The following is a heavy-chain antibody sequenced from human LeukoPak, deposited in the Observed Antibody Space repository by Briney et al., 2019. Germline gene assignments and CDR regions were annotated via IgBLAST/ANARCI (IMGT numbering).Heavy chain of an antibody. J-gene: IGHJ6*02. Sequence: ASVKVSCKASGGTFSSYAISWVRQAPGQGLEWMGCINTNTGNPTYAQGFTGRFVFSLDTSVSTAYLQISSLKAEDTAVYYCARSSPPYSSSWSGSGYGMDVWGQGTTVTVSS. CDR2: INTNTGNP. V-gene: IGHV7-4-1*02. CDR3: ARSSPPYSSSWSGSGYGMDV. D-gene: IGHD6-13*01. CDR1: GGTFSSYA.